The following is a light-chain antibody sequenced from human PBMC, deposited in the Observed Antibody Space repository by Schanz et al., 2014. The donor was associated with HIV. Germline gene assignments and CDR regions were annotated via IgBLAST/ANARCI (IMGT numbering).Light chain of an antibody. CDR3: QQYGSSLPGA. CDR1: QSVSSN. Sequence: EIVMTQSPATLSASPGERATLSCRASQSVSSNLAWYQQKPGQAPRLLISGASTRATGIPARFSGSGSGTDFTLTISRLEPEDFAVYYCQQYGSSLPGAFGQGTKVEIK. J-gene: IGKJ1*01. V-gene: IGKV3-15*01. CDR2: GAS.